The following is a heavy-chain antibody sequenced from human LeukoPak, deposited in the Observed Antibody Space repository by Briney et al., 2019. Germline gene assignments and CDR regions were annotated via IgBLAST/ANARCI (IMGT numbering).Heavy chain of an antibody. CDR1: GFTFSSYG. V-gene: IGHV3-33*01. CDR2: IWYDGSNK. CDR3: AREHITIFGVVIYYFNY. J-gene: IGHJ4*02. Sequence: GGSLRLSCAASGFTFSSYGMHWVRQAPGKGLEWVAVIWYDGSNKYYADSVKGRFTISRDNSKNTLYLQMNSLRAEDTAVYYCAREHITIFGVVIYYFNYWGQGTLVTVSS. D-gene: IGHD3-3*01.